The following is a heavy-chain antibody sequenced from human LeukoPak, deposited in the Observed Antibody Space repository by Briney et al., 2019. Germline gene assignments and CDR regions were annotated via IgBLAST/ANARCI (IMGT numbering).Heavy chain of an antibody. D-gene: IGHD2-2*01. V-gene: IGHV3-30*04. J-gene: IGHJ4*02. CDR1: GFTFSSYA. Sequence: GGSLRLSWAASGFTFSSYAMHWVRQAPGKGLEWVAVISYDGSNKYYADSVKGRFTISRDNSKNTLYLQMNSLRAEDTAVYYCARDRDCSSTSCFQGLDYWGQGTLVTVSS. CDR3: ARDRDCSSTSCFQGLDY. CDR2: ISYDGSNK.